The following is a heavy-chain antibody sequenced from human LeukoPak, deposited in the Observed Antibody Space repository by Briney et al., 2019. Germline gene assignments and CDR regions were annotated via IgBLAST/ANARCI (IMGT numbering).Heavy chain of an antibody. V-gene: IGHV3-23*01. CDR2: ISTSGHNT. D-gene: IGHD2-15*01. CDR1: GFTFSSYT. Sequence: GGSLRLSCAASGFTFSSYTMTWVRQAPGKGLEWVSAISTSGHNTFYADSVKGRFTISRDNSKDTLFLQMNSLRAEDTAVYYCADAGYCSGGTCRPPHFDYWGQGTLVTVSS. CDR3: ADAGYCSGGTCRPPHFDY. J-gene: IGHJ4*02.